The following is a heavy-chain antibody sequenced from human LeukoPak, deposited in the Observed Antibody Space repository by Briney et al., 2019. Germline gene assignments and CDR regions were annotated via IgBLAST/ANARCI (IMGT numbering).Heavy chain of an antibody. CDR2: IYYSGST. Sequence: ASETLSLTCTVSGGSISSSSYYWGWIRQPPGKGLEWIGSIYYSGSTYYNPSLKSRVTISVDKSKNQFSLKLSSVTAADTAVYYCARSPLQLWPSAARYFDYWGQGTLVTVSS. J-gene: IGHJ4*02. D-gene: IGHD5-18*01. CDR1: GGSISSSSYY. CDR3: ARSPLQLWPSAARYFDY. V-gene: IGHV4-39*07.